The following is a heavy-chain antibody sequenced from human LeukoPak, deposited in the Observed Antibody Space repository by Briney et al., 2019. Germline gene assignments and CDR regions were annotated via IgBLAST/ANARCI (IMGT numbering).Heavy chain of an antibody. V-gene: IGHV4-34*01. CDR3: ARTSGSFFDY. Sequence: SETLSLTCAVYGGSFSGYYWSWIRRPPGKGLEWIGEINHSGSTNYNPSLKSRVTMSLDTSKNQFSLKLTSVTAADTAVYYCARTSGSFFDYWGQGTLLTVSS. CDR1: GGSFSGYY. D-gene: IGHD1-26*01. J-gene: IGHJ4*02. CDR2: INHSGST.